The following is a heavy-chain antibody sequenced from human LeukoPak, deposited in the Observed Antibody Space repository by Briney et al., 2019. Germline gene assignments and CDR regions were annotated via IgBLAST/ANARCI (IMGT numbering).Heavy chain of an antibody. V-gene: IGHV3-53*01. Sequence: GGSLRLSCVASGFTVSSSYMSWVRQAPGKGLDWVSVIYSGGNTYYADSVKGRFTISRDNSKNMLYLQMNSLRAEDTAVYYCAKDPNGDYVGAFDFQRWGQGTQVTVSS. J-gene: IGHJ1*01. CDR1: GFTVSSSY. CDR3: AKDPNGDYVGAFDFQR. CDR2: IYSGGNT. D-gene: IGHD4-17*01.